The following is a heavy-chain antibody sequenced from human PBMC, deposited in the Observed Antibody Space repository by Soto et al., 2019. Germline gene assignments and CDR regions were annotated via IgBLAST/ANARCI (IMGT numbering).Heavy chain of an antibody. J-gene: IGHJ4*02. CDR2: INHRGAT. Sequence: PSETLSLTCDFSVGSLSGYSWNCIRQPPGKWLEWIGEINHRGATVYNPSLKSRLTMSADSSKNQFSLKLKSVTSADTALYYCARRFLDWPNNFYFQSWGQGTLVNVSS. CDR1: VGSLSGYS. V-gene: IGHV4-34*01. D-gene: IGHD3-3*01. CDR3: ARRFLDWPNNFYFQS.